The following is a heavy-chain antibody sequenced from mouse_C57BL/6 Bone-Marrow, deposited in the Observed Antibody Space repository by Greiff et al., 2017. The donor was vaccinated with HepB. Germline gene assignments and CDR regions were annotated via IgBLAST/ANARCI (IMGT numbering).Heavy chain of an antibody. CDR1: GYTFTSYW. CDR2: IDPSDSYT. D-gene: IGHD2-5*01. V-gene: IGHV1-59*01. Sequence: VQLQQPGAELVRPGTSVKLSCKASGYTFTSYWMHWVKQRPGQGLEWIGVIDPSDSYTNYNQKFKGKATLTVDTSSSTAYMQLSSLTSEDSAVYYCARGLYSNYNYWGQGTTLTVSS. J-gene: IGHJ2*01. CDR3: ARGLYSNYNY.